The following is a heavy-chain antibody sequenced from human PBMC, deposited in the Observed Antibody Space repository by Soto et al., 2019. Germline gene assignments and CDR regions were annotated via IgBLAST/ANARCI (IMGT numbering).Heavy chain of an antibody. CDR2: VYYSGST. D-gene: IGHD3-3*01. CDR1: GGSISNNNYY. Sequence: QLQLQESGPGLVKPSETLSLTCTVSGGSISNNNYYWGRIRQPPGEGLEWIGNVYYSGSTYYNPSLKSRVALSVDTSKNQFSLKLSSVTAADTAIYYCASVGGVDDYWGQGILVTVSS. J-gene: IGHJ4*02. V-gene: IGHV4-39*01. CDR3: ASVGGVDDY.